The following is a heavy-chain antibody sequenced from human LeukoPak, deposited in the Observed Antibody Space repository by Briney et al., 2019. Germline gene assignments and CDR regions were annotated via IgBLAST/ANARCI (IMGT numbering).Heavy chain of an antibody. V-gene: IGHV3-7*01. CDR2: VNQDGGTE. J-gene: IGHJ4*02. CDR1: GFTFTNYW. D-gene: IGHD3-3*01. CDR3: ARHTLWRFDY. Sequence: GGSLRLSCAAYGFTFTNYWLTWVRQAPGKGLEWVANVNQDGGTEYYVDSMKGRFTISRDNAKNLVYLQINSLRAEDTAVYFCARHTLWRFDYWGQGALVTVSS.